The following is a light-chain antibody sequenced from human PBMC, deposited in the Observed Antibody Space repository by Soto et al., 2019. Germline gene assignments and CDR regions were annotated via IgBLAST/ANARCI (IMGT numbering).Light chain of an antibody. CDR2: GAY. J-gene: IGKJ4*01. Sequence: DIPLTQSPSSLSASVGDRVTITCRASQGITTYLAWYHQKPGKVPNLLIYGAYKWYSGVPSQFSGSGSGTHFTLTISGLRPEDVATYYCQYSNRAPLTFGGGTKVEI. CDR3: QYSNRAPLT. V-gene: IGKV1-27*01. CDR1: QGITTY.